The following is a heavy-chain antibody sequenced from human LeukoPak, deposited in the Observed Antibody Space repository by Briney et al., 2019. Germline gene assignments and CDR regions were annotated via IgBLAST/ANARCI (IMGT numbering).Heavy chain of an antibody. V-gene: IGHV3-7*01. CDR3: ATYCTSATCNTGVLGVFDI. CDR1: GFSFSDYR. J-gene: IGHJ3*02. D-gene: IGHD2-2*02. Sequence: GGSLILSCAASGFSFSDYRMSWVRQAPGKGLDWVANVRQDGYEKNYVDSVRGRFTISRDNVRNALYLQMDGLTADDTAVYYCATYCTSATCNTGVLGVFDIWGQGAWVIVSS. CDR2: VRQDGYEK.